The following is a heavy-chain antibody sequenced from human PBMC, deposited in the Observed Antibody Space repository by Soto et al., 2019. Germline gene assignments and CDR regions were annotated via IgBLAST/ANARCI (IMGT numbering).Heavy chain of an antibody. CDR2: ISYDGSNK. CDR3: AKQVYCSGGSCYPSFDY. Sequence: QVQLVESGGGVVQPGRSLRLSCAASGFTFSSYGMHWVRQAPGKGLEWVAVISYDGSNKYYADSVKGRFTISRDNSKNPLYLQMNSLRAEDTAVYYCAKQVYCSGGSCYPSFDYWGQGTLVTVSS. V-gene: IGHV3-30*18. CDR1: GFTFSSYG. J-gene: IGHJ4*02. D-gene: IGHD2-15*01.